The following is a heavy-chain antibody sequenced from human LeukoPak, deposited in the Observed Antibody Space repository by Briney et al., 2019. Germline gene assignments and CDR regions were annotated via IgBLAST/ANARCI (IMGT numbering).Heavy chain of an antibody. D-gene: IGHD4-11*01. J-gene: IGHJ4*02. CDR3: AAMTSVTTGDY. CDR2: IPNDGGDK. Sequence: GGSLRLSCAASGFPFSSYGMHWVRQAPGKGLEWVAFIPNDGGDKFYADSVKVRFTISRDNSKNNLYLQMNSLRAEDTAVYYCAAMTSVTTGDYWGQGTLVTVSS. V-gene: IGHV3-30*02. CDR1: GFPFSSYG.